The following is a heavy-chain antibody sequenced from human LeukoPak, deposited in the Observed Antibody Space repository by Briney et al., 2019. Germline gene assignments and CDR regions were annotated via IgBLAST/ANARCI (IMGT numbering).Heavy chain of an antibody. CDR1: GFTFDDYA. CDR3: AKDIEGRGYSSSLYMNLRPEFDY. Sequence: GRSLRLSCAASGFTFDDYAMHWVRQAPGKGLEWVSGISCDSGSIGYADSVKGRFTISRDNAKNSLYLQMNSLRAEDTALYYCAKDIEGRGYSSSLYMNLRPEFDYWGQGTLVTVSS. J-gene: IGHJ4*02. D-gene: IGHD6-13*01. V-gene: IGHV3-9*01. CDR2: ISCDSGSI.